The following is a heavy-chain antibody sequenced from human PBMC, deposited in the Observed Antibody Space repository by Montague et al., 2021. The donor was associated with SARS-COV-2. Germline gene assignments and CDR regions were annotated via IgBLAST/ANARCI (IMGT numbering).Heavy chain of an antibody. CDR1: GGSLSGYY. CDR2: INHRGTT. V-gene: IGHV4-34*01. D-gene: IGHD3-3*01. Sequence: SETLSLTCTVSGGSLSGYYWSWIRQPPGKGLEWIGEINHRGTTNDNPSLKSRVALSLDTSRNQFSLNLNSVTAADTAVYYCVQGPAVKSYYDFWSGPKWFEPWGQGNLVTVSS. J-gene: IGHJ5*02. CDR3: VQGPAVKSYYDFWSGPKWFEP.